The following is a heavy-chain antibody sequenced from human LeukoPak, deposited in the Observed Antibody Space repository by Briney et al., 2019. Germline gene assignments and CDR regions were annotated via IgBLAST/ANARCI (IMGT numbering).Heavy chain of an antibody. J-gene: IGHJ6*03. V-gene: IGHV4-34*01. Sequence: SETLSLTCAVYGGSFSGYYWSWLRQPPGKGLEWIGEINHCGSTNYNPSLKSRVTISVDTSKNQFSLKLSSVTAADTAVYYCARGHSPCSSTSCYTSYYYYYMDVWGKGTTVTVSS. CDR3: ARGHSPCSSTSCYTSYYYYYMDV. D-gene: IGHD2-2*02. CDR2: INHCGST. CDR1: GGSFSGYY.